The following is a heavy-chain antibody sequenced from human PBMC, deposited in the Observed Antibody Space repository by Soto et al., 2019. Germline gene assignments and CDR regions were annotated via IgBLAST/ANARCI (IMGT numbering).Heavy chain of an antibody. V-gene: IGHV3-13*04. CDR3: ARSPPGGYHYYYGMDV. J-gene: IGHJ6*02. CDR1: GFTFSSYD. CDR2: IGTAGDT. Sequence: GGSLRLSCAASGFTFSSYDMQWVRQATGKGLEWVSAIGTAGDTYYPGSVKGRFTISRENAKNSLYLQMNSLRAGDTAVYYCARSPPGGYHYYYGMDVWAKGPRSPSP. D-gene: IGHD3-22*01.